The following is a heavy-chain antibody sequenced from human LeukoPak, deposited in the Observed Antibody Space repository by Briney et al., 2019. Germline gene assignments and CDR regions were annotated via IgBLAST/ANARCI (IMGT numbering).Heavy chain of an antibody. CDR2: ITVYNGNT. D-gene: IGHD4-23*01. Sequence: GASVKVSCKASGYTFTSHGISWVRQAPGQGPEWMGWITVYNGNTNYAQKLQGRVTMTTDTSASTAYMELRSLRSDDTAVYYCVRGARLRWYQGPNDYWGQGTLVTVSS. J-gene: IGHJ4*02. CDR1: GYTFTSHG. V-gene: IGHV1-18*01. CDR3: VRGARLRWYQGPNDY.